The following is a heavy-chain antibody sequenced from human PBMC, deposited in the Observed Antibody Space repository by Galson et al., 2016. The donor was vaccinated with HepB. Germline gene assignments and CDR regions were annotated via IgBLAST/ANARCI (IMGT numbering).Heavy chain of an antibody. Sequence: SVKVSCKASGYTISSYYVHWVRQAPGQGLEWMGIINPSGGSTTYSQKFQGRVVMTRDTSTSTVYMELSSLTSEDTAVYYCAREGIAAAADYWGQGTLVTVSS. J-gene: IGHJ4*02. CDR3: AREGIAAAADY. CDR1: GYTISSYY. D-gene: IGHD6-13*01. V-gene: IGHV1-46*01. CDR2: INPSGGST.